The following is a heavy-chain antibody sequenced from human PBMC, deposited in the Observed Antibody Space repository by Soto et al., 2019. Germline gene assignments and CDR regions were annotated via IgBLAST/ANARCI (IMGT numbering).Heavy chain of an antibody. J-gene: IGHJ4*02. V-gene: IGHV3-7*01. CDR1: GFMFSNYE. D-gene: IGHD2-15*01. Sequence: GGSLRLSCAASGFMFSNYEMNWVRQAPGKGLEWVANIKQDGSKAQYLESVRGRFTISRDNSKSSVYLQMNSLRAEDTALYYCARDFYGGFSYGPGDSWGQGTLVTVSS. CDR3: ARDFYGGFSYGPGDS. CDR2: IKQDGSKA.